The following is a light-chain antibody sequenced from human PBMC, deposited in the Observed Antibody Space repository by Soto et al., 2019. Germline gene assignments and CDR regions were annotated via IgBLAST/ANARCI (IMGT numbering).Light chain of an antibody. CDR2: AAS. CDR1: LPISNY. Sequence: DIQMTQSPSSLSASVGDIVTITFRASLPISNYLAWYQQKPGKIPNLLIYAASTLQAGVPSRFSGSGSGTHFTFTISSLQTEDIGTYYCQQYDILPITFGRGTRLEIK. J-gene: IGKJ5*01. V-gene: IGKV1-27*01. CDR3: QQYDILPIT.